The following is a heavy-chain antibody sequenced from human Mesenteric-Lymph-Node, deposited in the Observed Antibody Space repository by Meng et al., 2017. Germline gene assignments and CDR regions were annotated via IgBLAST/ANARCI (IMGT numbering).Heavy chain of an antibody. J-gene: IGHJ4*02. Sequence: EVQLGEAGGGLVQPGESLQLSCAASGFTFSGSAMHWVRQASGKGLEWVGRIRSKANSYATAYAASVKGRFTISRDDSKNTAYLQMNSLKTEDTAVYYCTSVVTAIPLWGQGTLVTVSS. D-gene: IGHD2-21*02. CDR2: IRSKANSYAT. CDR1: GFTFSGSA. CDR3: TSVVTAIPL. V-gene: IGHV3-73*02.